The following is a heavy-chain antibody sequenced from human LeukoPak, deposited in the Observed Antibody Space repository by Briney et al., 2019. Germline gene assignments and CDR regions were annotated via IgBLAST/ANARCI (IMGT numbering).Heavy chain of an antibody. J-gene: IGHJ3*02. Sequence: KASETLSLTCTVSGGSISSYYWNWIRQPPGKGLEWIGYIYYSGSTNYNPSLMSRVTISVDTSKNQFSLKLSSVTAADTAVYYCATGTKVWAFDIWDQGTMVTVSS. D-gene: IGHD4-17*01. CDR1: GGSISSYY. CDR3: ATGTKVWAFDI. CDR2: IYYSGST. V-gene: IGHV4-59*01.